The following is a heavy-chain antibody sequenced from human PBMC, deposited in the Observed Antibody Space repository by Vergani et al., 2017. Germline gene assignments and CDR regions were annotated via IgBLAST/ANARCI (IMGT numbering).Heavy chain of an antibody. D-gene: IGHD3-9*01. J-gene: IGHJ4*01. V-gene: IGHV1-46*03. CDR2: INPSGGHT. CDR3: ARGDYGILTGYRY. CDR1: GYTFSNYY. Sequence: QVQVVQSGAEVKKSGASVKVSCKTSGYTFSNYYMHWVRQAPGQGLEWMGIINPSGGHTNYAKKFQGRVTMTRDTSTSIVYMELSSLRSEDTAIYYCARGDYGILTGYRYLGQGTLGTVSA.